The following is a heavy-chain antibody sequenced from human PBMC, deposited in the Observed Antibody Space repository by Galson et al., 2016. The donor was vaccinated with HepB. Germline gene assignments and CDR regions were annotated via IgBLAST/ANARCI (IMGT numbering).Heavy chain of an antibody. J-gene: IGHJ6*04. Sequence: SLRLSCAASGFSFRSYAMHWVRQAPGKGLEWVSVIYSGGDTYYADSVKGRFTISRDNSKNTLYLQMSSLRTEDTAVYFCARDPGLRNGMGGWGKGTTVTVSS. D-gene: IGHD4-17*01. CDR1: GFSFRSYA. V-gene: IGHV3-NL1*01. CDR2: IYSGGDT. CDR3: ARDPGLRNGMGG.